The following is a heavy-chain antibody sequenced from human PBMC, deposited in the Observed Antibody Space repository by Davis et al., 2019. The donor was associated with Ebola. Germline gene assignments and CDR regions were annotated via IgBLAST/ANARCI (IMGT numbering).Heavy chain of an antibody. CDR2: IIPILGIA. V-gene: IGHV1-69*04. CDR1: GGTFSSYA. CDR3: ARGEPPYYYYGMDV. Sequence: AASVKVSCKASGGTFSSYAISWVRQAPGQGLEWMGRIIPILGIANYAQKFQGRVTITADESTSTAYMELSRLRSDDTAVYYCARGEPPYYYYGMDVWGQGTTVTVSS. J-gene: IGHJ6*02. D-gene: IGHD1-26*01.